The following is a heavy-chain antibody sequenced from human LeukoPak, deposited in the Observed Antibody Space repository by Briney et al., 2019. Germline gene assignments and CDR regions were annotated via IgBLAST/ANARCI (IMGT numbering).Heavy chain of an antibody. Sequence: PSETLSLTCTVSGGSISSYYWSWIRQPPGKGLEWNGYIYYSGSTNYNPSLKSRVTISVDTSKNQFSLKLSSVTAADTAVYYCARGPYCSGGSCSSVLYYYYYGMDVWGQGTTVTVSS. J-gene: IGHJ6*02. CDR2: IYYSGST. CDR3: ARGPYCSGGSCSSVLYYYYYGMDV. CDR1: GGSISSYY. V-gene: IGHV4-59*01. D-gene: IGHD2-15*01.